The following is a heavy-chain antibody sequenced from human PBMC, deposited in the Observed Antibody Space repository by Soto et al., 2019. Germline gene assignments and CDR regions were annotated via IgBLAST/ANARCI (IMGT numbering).Heavy chain of an antibody. CDR2: IYPGDSDT. J-gene: IGHJ3*02. CDR1: GDSFTSYW. CDR3: ASLGPGLWFGGLAFDI. Sequence: GESLKISCKGSGDSFTSYWIGWVRQMPGKGLEWMGIIYPGDSDTRYSPSFQGQVTISADKSISTAYLQWSSLKASDTAMYYCASLGPGLWFGGLAFDIWGQVTMVTV. D-gene: IGHD3-10*01. V-gene: IGHV5-51*01.